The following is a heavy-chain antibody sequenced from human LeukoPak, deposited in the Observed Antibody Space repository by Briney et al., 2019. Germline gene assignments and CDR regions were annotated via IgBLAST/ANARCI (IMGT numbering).Heavy chain of an antibody. J-gene: IGHJ5*02. CDR3: AREPVYYYDSSGYYTLGWFDP. V-gene: IGHV1-69*10. D-gene: IGHD3-22*01. Sequence: ASVKVSCKASGYTFTGYYMHWVRQAPGQGLEWMGWIIPILGIANCAQKFQGRVTITADKSTSTAYMELSSLRSEDTAVYYCAREPVYYYDSSGYYTLGWFDPWGQGTLVTVSS. CDR2: IIPILGIA. CDR1: GYTFTGYY.